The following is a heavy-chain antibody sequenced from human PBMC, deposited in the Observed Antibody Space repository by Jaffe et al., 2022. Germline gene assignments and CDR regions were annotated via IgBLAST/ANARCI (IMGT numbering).Heavy chain of an antibody. J-gene: IGHJ6*03. CDR3: AKRHCSGGSCYSVDV. D-gene: IGHD2-15*01. V-gene: IGHV3-30*02. CDR2: IRFDESNR. CDR1: GFTFNNYG. Sequence: QVQLVESGGGVVQPGGSLRLSCAASGFTFNNYGMYWVRQAPGKGLEWVAFIRFDESNRYYADSVKGRFTISRDNSKNTLYLQMNSLRAEDTAVYYCAKRHCSGGSCYSVDVWGKGTTVTVSS.